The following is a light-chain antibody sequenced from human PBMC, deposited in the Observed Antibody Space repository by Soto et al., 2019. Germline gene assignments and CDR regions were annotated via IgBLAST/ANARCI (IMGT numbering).Light chain of an antibody. CDR2: QDS. J-gene: IGLJ1*01. V-gene: IGLV3-1*01. CDR1: KLGDKY. CDR3: QTWDSNSNYV. Sequence: SYELSQPPSVSVSPGQTATISCSGDKLGDKYACWYQQKPGQSPVLVIYQDSKRPSGIPERFSGFNSGNTATLTIRGTQAMDEADYYCQTWDSNSNYVFGAGTKVTVL.